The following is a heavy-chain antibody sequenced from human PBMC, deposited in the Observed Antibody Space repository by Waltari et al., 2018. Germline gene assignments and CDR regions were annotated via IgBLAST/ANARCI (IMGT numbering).Heavy chain of an antibody. CDR3: ARDYCSGDGCSLDC. CDR1: GYNFTSHS. J-gene: IGHJ4*02. Sequence: QVQLVQSGNEVMQPGAAVKVYCKASGYNFTSHSITLVRQAPGQGPEWLGWINRNNGNTKFAQKFQGRVSLTTDTSTSTAYMDLRSLTSDDTAVYYCARDYCSGDGCSLDCWGQGTLVTVSS. D-gene: IGHD2-15*01. V-gene: IGHV1-18*04. CDR2: INRNNGNT.